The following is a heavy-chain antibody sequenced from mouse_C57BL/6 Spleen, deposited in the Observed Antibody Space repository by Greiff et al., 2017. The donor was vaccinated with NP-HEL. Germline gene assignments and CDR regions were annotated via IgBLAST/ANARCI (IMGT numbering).Heavy chain of an antibody. D-gene: IGHD1-1*01. Sequence: VQLVESGPELVKPGASVKISCKASGYAFSSSWMNWVKQRPGKGLEWIGRIYPGDGDTNYNGKFKGKATLTADKSSSTAYMQLSSLTSEDSAVYFCARRDYYGSSYGYFDYWGQGTTLTVSS. CDR1: GYAFSSSW. V-gene: IGHV1-82*01. J-gene: IGHJ2*01. CDR2: IYPGDGDT. CDR3: ARRDYYGSSYGYFDY.